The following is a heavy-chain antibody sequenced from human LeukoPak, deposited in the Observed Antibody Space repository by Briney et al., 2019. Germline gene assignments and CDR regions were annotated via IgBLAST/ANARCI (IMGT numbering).Heavy chain of an antibody. Sequence: GGSLRLSCAASGFTFSSYAMSWVRQAPGKGLEWVSAISGSGGSTYYADSVKGRFTISRDNSKNTLYLQMNSLRAEDTAVYYCAREPELRYCSGGSCHAGAFDIWGQGTMVTVSS. V-gene: IGHV3-23*01. CDR3: AREPELRYCSGGSCHAGAFDI. J-gene: IGHJ3*02. D-gene: IGHD2-15*01. CDR1: GFTFSSYA. CDR2: ISGSGGST.